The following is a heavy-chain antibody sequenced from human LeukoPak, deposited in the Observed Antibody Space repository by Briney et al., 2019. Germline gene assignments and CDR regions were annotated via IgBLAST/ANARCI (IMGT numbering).Heavy chain of an antibody. V-gene: IGHV3-48*01. CDR1: GFTFSSYS. CDR2: ISSSSTI. CDR3: ARDPRFLEWLPYDY. D-gene: IGHD3-3*01. J-gene: IGHJ4*02. Sequence: GGSLRLSCAASGFTFSSYSMNWVRQAPGKGLEWVSYISSSSTIYYADSVKGRFTISRDNAKNSLYLQMNSLRAEDTAVYYCARDPRFLEWLPYDYWGQGTLVTVSS.